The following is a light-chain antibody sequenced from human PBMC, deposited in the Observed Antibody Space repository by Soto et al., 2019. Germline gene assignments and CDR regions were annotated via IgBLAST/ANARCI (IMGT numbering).Light chain of an antibody. CDR1: QSLLHSNGYNY. CDR2: LGS. V-gene: IGKV2-28*01. Sequence: DIVLTQSPLSLPVTPGEPASISCKSSQSLLHSNGYNYLDWYLQKPGQSPQLLIFLGSNRASGVPDRFSGSGSATDFTLKINRVEAEDVGVYYCMQSLQTPAFGQGTKVAIK. CDR3: MQSLQTPA. J-gene: IGKJ1*01.